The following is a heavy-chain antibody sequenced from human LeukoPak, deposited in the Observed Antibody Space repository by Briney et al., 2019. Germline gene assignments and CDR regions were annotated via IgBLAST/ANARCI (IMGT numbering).Heavy chain of an antibody. J-gene: IGHJ5*02. V-gene: IGHV1-69*05. Sequence: SVKVSCKASGGTFSSYAISWVRQAPGQGLEWMGGIISIFGTANYAQKFQGRVTITTDESTSTAYMELSSLRSEDTAVYYCARKFYGSGSYYGFSWFDPWGQGTLVTASS. CDR3: ARKFYGSGSYYGFSWFDP. CDR2: IISIFGTA. CDR1: GGTFSSYA. D-gene: IGHD3-10*01.